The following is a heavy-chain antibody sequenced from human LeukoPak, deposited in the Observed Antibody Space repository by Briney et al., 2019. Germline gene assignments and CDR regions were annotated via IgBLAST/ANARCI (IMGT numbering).Heavy chain of an antibody. CDR2: ITSSGGST. V-gene: IGHV3-23*01. CDR1: GFTFRSYA. J-gene: IGHJ4*02. Sequence: GGSLRLSCAASGFTFRSYAMSWVRQAPGKGLEWVSAITSSGGSTYYADSVKGRFTISRDNSKNTLYLQMNSLRAEDRAVYYCAKAHSSTWWAYDYWGQGTLVTVSS. CDR3: AKAHSSTWWAYDY. D-gene: IGHD6-13*01.